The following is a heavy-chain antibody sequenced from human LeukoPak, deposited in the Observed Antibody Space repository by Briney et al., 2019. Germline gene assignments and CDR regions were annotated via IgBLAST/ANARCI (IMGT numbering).Heavy chain of an antibody. CDR3: ARESDILTGYYNGYYYGMDV. D-gene: IGHD3-9*01. V-gene: IGHV1-18*01. CDR1: GYTFTSYG. Sequence: ASVTVSCKASGYTFTSYGISWVRQAPGQGLEWMGWISAYNGNTNYAQKLQGRVTMTTDTSTSTAYMELRSLRSDGTAVYYCARESDILTGYYNGYYYGMDVWGQGTTVTVSS. J-gene: IGHJ6*02. CDR2: ISAYNGNT.